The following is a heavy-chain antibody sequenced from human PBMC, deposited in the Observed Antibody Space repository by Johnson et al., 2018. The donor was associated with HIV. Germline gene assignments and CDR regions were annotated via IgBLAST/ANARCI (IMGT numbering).Heavy chain of an antibody. CDR1: RFTFSDYY. D-gene: IGHD6-13*01. J-gene: IGHJ3*02. Sequence: QMQLVESGGGLVQPGGSLRLSCAASRFTFSDYYMSWIRQTPGKGLEWVSYISSSGSTIYYADSVKGRFTISRDNAKNSLYLQMNSLRAEDTAVYYCARDWPWSSSGESDAFDIWGQGTMVTVSS. CDR3: ARDWPWSSSGESDAFDI. CDR2: ISSSGSTI. V-gene: IGHV3-11*04.